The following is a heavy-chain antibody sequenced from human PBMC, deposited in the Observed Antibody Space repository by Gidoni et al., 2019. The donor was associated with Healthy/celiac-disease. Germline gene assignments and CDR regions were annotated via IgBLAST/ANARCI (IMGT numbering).Heavy chain of an antibody. V-gene: IGHV1-18*01. D-gene: IGHD3-9*01. CDR2: ISAYNGNT. J-gene: IGHJ4*02. Sequence: QVQLVQSGAEVKKPGASVKVSCKASGYPFTSYGISWVRQAPGQGLEWMGWISAYNGNTNYAQKLQGRVTMTTDTSTSTAYMELRSLRSDDTAVYYCARGPYYDILTGYIDFDYWGQGTLVTVSS. CDR3: ARGPYYDILTGYIDFDY. CDR1: GYPFTSYG.